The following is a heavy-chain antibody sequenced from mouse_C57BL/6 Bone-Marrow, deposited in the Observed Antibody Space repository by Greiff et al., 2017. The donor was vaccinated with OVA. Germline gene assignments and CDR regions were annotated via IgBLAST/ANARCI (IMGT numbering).Heavy chain of an antibody. V-gene: IGHV5-17*01. J-gene: IGHJ2*01. CDR2: ISSGSSTI. CDR1: GFTFSDYG. D-gene: IGHD2-4*01. CDR3: ARHDYDEGFDY. Sequence: EVKPMESGGGLVKPGGSLKLSCAASGFTFSDYGMHWVRQAPEKGLEWVAYISSGSSTIYYADTVKGRFTISRDNAKNTLFLQMTSLRSEDTAMYYCARHDYDEGFDYWGQGTTLTVSS.